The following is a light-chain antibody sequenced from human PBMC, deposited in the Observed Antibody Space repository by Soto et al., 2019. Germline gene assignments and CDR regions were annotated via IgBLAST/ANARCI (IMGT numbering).Light chain of an antibody. Sequence: QSALTQPASVSGSPGQSITISCTGTNGDVGSYDLVSWYQRYPGEAPKLIIYEVNKRPSGISNRFSGSKSGNTASLTISGLQAEEGAEYDCCSYAGSNSLIFGGGTKLTVL. CDR3: CSYAGSNSLI. CDR2: EVN. CDR1: NGDVGSYDL. J-gene: IGLJ2*01. V-gene: IGLV2-23*02.